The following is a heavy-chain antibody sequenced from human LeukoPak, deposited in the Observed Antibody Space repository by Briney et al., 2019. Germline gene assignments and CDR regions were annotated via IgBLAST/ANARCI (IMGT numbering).Heavy chain of an antibody. CDR3: ARDDSSGSYLFDY. CDR2: INTGNGNT. CDR1: GYTFSNHA. V-gene: IGHV1-3*04. D-gene: IGHD6-19*01. J-gene: IGHJ4*02. Sequence: ASVKVSCKASGYTFSNHAMHWVRQAPGQRLEWMGWINTGNGNTKYSQKFQDRITITRDTSASTAYMELRSLRSEDTAVYYCARDDSSGSYLFDYWGQGTLVTVSS.